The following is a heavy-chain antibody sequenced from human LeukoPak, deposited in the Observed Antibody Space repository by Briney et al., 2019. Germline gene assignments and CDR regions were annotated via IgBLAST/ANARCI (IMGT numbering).Heavy chain of an antibody. V-gene: IGHV5-51*01. D-gene: IGHD2-2*03. Sequence: GESLKISCKGSGYSFTSYWIGWVRQMPGKGLEWMGIIYPGDSDTRYSPSFQGQVTISADKSISTAYLQWSSLKASDTAMYYCARGSPGYCSSTSCYSPDHNWFDPWGQGTLVTVSS. J-gene: IGHJ5*02. CDR3: ARGSPGYCSSTSCYSPDHNWFDP. CDR1: GYSFTSYW. CDR2: IYPGDSDT.